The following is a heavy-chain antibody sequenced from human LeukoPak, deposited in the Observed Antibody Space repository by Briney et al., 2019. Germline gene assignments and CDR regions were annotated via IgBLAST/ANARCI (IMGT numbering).Heavy chain of an antibody. V-gene: IGHV3-23*01. J-gene: IGHJ1*01. Sequence: GGSLRLSCAASGFTFINYWMSWVRQAPGKGLEWVSFITPNADRTSYADSVEGRFTISRDNPRNTLYMQMNSLRDEDTAIYYCAIMHGYYDGSGYWVQWGQGTLVTVSS. CDR3: AIMHGYYDGSGYWVQ. CDR1: GFTFINYW. CDR2: ITPNADRT. D-gene: IGHD3-22*01.